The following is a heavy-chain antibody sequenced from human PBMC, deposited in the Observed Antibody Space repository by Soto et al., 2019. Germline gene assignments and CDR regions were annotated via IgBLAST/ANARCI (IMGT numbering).Heavy chain of an antibody. J-gene: IGHJ4*02. CDR2: IIPIFGTA. V-gene: IGHV1-69*13. CDR1: GGTFSSYA. D-gene: IGHD6-6*01. Sequence: ASVKVSCKASGGTFSSYAISWVRQAPGQGLEWMGGIIPIFGTANYAQKFQGRVTITADESTSTAYMELSGLRAEDTAVYYCAREPGIEGRPGFDYWGKGTLVTVSS. CDR3: AREPGIEGRPGFDY.